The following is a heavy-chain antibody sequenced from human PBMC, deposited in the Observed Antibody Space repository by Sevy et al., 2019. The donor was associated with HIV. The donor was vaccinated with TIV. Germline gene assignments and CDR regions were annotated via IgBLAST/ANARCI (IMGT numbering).Heavy chain of an antibody. Sequence: GGSLRLSCAASGFNVSSNYMNWVRQAPGKGLEWVSVIYSGTNTYYADSVKGRFTISRYTSKKTLFLQMNSLRAEDTAWYYCARDRITYFYDSSGYYTSGYGMDVWGQGTTVTVSS. D-gene: IGHD3-22*01. CDR1: GFNVSSNY. J-gene: IGHJ6*02. V-gene: IGHV3-53*01. CDR2: IYSGTNT. CDR3: ARDRITYFYDSSGYYTSGYGMDV.